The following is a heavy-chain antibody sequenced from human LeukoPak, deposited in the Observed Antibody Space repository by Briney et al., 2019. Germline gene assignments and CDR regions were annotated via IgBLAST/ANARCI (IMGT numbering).Heavy chain of an antibody. Sequence: PSETLSLTCTVSGGSISSSSYYWGWIRQPPGKGLEWMGSIYYSGSTYYNPSLKSRVTISVDTSKNQFSLRLSSVTAADTAVYYCARVTGYIVEDYFDYWGQGTLVTVSS. CDR3: ARVTGYIVEDYFDY. D-gene: IGHD3-22*01. CDR1: GGSISSSSYY. V-gene: IGHV4-39*07. J-gene: IGHJ4*02. CDR2: IYYSGST.